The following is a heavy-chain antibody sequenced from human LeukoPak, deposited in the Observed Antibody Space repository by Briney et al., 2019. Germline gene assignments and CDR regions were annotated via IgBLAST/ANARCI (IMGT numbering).Heavy chain of an antibody. Sequence: SETLSLTCAVSGYFISSGYYWGWIRQPPGKGLEWIGIIYHSGSTYYNPSLKSRVTISVETSKNQFSLRLNSVTAADTAVYYCARHIGTYCITPSCDNRFDPWGQGTLVTVFS. CDR2: IYHSGST. CDR1: GYFISSGYY. J-gene: IGHJ5*02. D-gene: IGHD2-2*01. CDR3: ARHIGTYCITPSCDNRFDP. V-gene: IGHV4-38-2*01.